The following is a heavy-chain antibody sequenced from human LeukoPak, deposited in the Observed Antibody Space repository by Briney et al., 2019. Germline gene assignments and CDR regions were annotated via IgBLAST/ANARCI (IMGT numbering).Heavy chain of an antibody. D-gene: IGHD1-26*01. CDR1: GFTFSDYA. CDR2: ISFSGRSA. Sequence: GGSLRLSCAVSGFTFSDYAMSWVRQAPGKGLEWVLGISFSGRSANYADSVKGRFIISRDNSNNTLYLQMNSLRAEDTAVYYCAKDREKAVGATIFDHWGQGTLVTVSS. V-gene: IGHV3-23*01. CDR3: AKDREKAVGATIFDH. J-gene: IGHJ4*02.